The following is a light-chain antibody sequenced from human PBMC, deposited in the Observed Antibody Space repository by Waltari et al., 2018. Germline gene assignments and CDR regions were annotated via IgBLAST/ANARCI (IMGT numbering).Light chain of an antibody. CDR2: DAS. CDR3: QQHSNLIT. Sequence: EIVLTQSPTTLSLSPGETTTLSCRARQSVSSYLAWYQQKPGQAPRLLIYDASNRATGIPARFSGSGSGTDFTLTISSLEPEDFAVYYCQQHSNLITFGQGTRLEIK. J-gene: IGKJ5*01. CDR1: QSVSSY. V-gene: IGKV3-11*01.